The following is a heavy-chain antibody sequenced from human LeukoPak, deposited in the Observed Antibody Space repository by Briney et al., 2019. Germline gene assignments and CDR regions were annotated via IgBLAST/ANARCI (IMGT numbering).Heavy chain of an antibody. CDR1: GDSISSYY. D-gene: IGHD2-15*01. V-gene: IGHV4-34*01. CDR3: ARGYCSGGSCYRIYYYYYMDV. Sequence: SETLSLTCTVSGDSISSYYWSWIRQPPGKGLEWIGEINHSGSTNYNPSLKSRVTISVDTSKNQFSLKLSSVTAADTAVYYCARGYCSGGSCYRIYYYYYMDVWGKGTTVTVSS. J-gene: IGHJ6*03. CDR2: INHSGST.